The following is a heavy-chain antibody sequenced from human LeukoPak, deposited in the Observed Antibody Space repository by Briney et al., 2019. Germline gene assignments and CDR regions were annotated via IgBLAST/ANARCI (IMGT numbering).Heavy chain of an antibody. Sequence: GGSLRLSCAASGFTFSSYWMSWVRQAPGKGLEWVANVKQDGSEKYYVDSVKGRFTISRDNAKNSLYLQMNSLRAEDTAVYYCAREIRYYGSGSYLDYWGQGTLVTVSS. CDR1: GFTFSSYW. CDR3: AREIRYYGSGSYLDY. J-gene: IGHJ4*02. CDR2: VKQDGSEK. V-gene: IGHV3-7*01. D-gene: IGHD3-10*01.